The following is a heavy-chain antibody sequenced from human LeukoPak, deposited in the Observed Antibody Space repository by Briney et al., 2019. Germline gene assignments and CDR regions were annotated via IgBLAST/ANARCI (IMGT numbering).Heavy chain of an antibody. Sequence: SETLSLTCTVSGGSISSSSYYLGWIRQPPGKGLEWIGSIYYSGNTYYSPSLKSRVTISIDTSKTQFSLKLSSVTAADTAVYYCARSKWLRSPFDYWGQGTLVTVSS. V-gene: IGHV4-39*01. CDR3: ARSKWLRSPFDY. J-gene: IGHJ4*02. CDR2: IYYSGNT. CDR1: GGSISSSSYY. D-gene: IGHD5-12*01.